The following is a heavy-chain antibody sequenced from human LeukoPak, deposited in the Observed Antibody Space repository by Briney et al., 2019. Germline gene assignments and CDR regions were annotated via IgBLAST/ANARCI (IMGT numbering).Heavy chain of an antibody. CDR3: AKDGGGRSYAAGGTYYFDY. V-gene: IGHV3-43D*03. CDR1: GFTFDDYA. Sequence: GGSLRLSCAASGFTFDDYAMHWVRQAPGKGLEWVSLISWDGGSTYYADSVKGRFTISRDNSKNSLYLQMNSLRAEDTALYYCAKDGGGRSYAAGGTYYFDYWGQGTLVTVSS. J-gene: IGHJ4*02. CDR2: ISWDGGST. D-gene: IGHD1-26*01.